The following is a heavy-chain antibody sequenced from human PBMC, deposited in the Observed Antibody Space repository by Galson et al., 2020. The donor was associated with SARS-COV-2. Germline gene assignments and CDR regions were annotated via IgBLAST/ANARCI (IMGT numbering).Heavy chain of an antibody. CDR1: GGSISSQH. Sequence: SETLSLTCTVSGGSISSQHWSWIRQSAGKGLEWIGRIYTSGSTNYNPSLKSRVTMSVDTSKNQFSLKLSSVTAADTAVYYCARWGTGIYWYFDLWGRGTLVTVSS. J-gene: IGHJ2*01. V-gene: IGHV4-4*07. D-gene: IGHD1-1*01. CDR2: IYTSGST. CDR3: ARWGTGIYWYFDL.